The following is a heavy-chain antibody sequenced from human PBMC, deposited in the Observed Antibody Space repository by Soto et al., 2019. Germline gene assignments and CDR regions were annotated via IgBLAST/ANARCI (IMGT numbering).Heavy chain of an antibody. J-gene: IGHJ4*02. CDR1: GDTFSFYS. D-gene: IGHD3-10*01. CDR3: ATSYGSGSRAFDY. V-gene: IGHV1-69*04. Sequence: QVQLVQSGAEVKRPGSSVKVSCKASGDTFSFYSINWVRQAPGLGLEWMGRVNPILSMSNYAQRFQGRVTMTAYKSTSTAYMELSGLRSEDTAMYYCATSYGSGSRAFDYWGQGALVTVSS. CDR2: VNPILSMS.